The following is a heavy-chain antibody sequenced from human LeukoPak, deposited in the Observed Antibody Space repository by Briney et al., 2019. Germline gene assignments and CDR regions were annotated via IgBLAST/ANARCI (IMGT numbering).Heavy chain of an antibody. CDR2: VYYSGST. V-gene: IGHV4-59*08. D-gene: IGHD3-22*01. J-gene: IGHJ5*02. Sequence: PSETLSLTCTVSGGSIRNYYWSWIRQPPGKGLEWIGYVYYSGSTDYNPSLKSRVAISVDPSKNHFSLSLSSVTAADTAVYYCARHSMMASYNWFDPWGQGTQVTASS. CDR3: ARHSMMASYNWFDP. CDR1: GGSIRNYY.